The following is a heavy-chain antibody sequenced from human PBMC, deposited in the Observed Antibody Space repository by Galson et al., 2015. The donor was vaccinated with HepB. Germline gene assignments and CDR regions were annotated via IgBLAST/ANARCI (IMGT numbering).Heavy chain of an antibody. D-gene: IGHD2-2*01. CDR3: ARSYPYCSSTSCLRYYFDY. CDR2: IIPIFGRA. J-gene: IGHJ4*02. CDR1: GCTFSSYA. Sequence: SVKLSCKASGCTFSSYAISWVRQAPGQGLEWMGGIIPIFGRANYAQKFKGRVTITSDESTSTAYMELSSLRSEDTAVYYCARSYPYCSSTSCLRYYFDYWGQGTLVTVSS. V-gene: IGHV1-69*13.